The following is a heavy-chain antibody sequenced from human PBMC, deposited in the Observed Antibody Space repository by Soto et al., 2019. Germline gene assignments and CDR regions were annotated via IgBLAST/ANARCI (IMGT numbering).Heavy chain of an antibody. Sequence: SETLSLTCTVSGGSISSYYWSWIRQPPGKGLEWIGYIYYSGSTNYNPSLKSRVTISVDTSKNQFSLKLSSVTAADTAVYYCARGPFGDYDFWSGPAYYWGQGTLVTVSS. D-gene: IGHD3-3*01. CDR3: ARGPFGDYDFWSGPAYY. CDR2: IYYSGST. CDR1: GGSISSYY. J-gene: IGHJ4*02. V-gene: IGHV4-59*01.